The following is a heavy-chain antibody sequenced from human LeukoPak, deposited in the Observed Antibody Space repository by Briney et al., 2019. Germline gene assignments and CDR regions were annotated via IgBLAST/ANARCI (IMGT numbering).Heavy chain of an antibody. Sequence: PGGSLRLSCAASGFTFSSYAMSWVRQAPGKGLEWVSAISGSGGSTYYADSVKGRLTISRDNSKNTLYLQMNSLRAEDTAVYYCAKGLDYGGYKWFDPWGQGTLVTVSS. CDR3: AKGLDYGGYKWFDP. CDR1: GFTFSSYA. J-gene: IGHJ5*02. D-gene: IGHD4-23*01. V-gene: IGHV3-23*01. CDR2: ISGSGGST.